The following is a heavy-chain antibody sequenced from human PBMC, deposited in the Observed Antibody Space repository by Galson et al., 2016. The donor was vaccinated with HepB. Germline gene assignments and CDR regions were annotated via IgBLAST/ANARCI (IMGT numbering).Heavy chain of an antibody. Sequence: SVKVSCKASASSLPNYAITWVRQAPGQGLEWLGWISAYDDVANYAQKIQGRVTMTTDKSTNTAYMELRTLTSDDTAVYYCATLGGNSYYSLDAWGQGTTVIVSS. CDR2: ISAYDDVA. V-gene: IGHV1-18*01. D-gene: IGHD2-21*02. CDR1: ASSLPNYA. CDR3: ATLGGNSYYSLDA. J-gene: IGHJ6*02.